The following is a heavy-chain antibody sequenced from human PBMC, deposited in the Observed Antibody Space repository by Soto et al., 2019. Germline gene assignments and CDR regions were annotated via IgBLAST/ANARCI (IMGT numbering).Heavy chain of an antibody. J-gene: IGHJ4*02. Sequence: SVKVSCKASGGTFSSYAISWVRQAPGQGLEWMGGIIPIFGTANYAQKFQGRVTITADESTSTAYMELSSLRSEDTAVYYCARPAPGRSSGWYPFDYWGQGTLVTVSS. V-gene: IGHV1-69*13. CDR3: ARPAPGRSSGWYPFDY. CDR1: GGTFSSYA. D-gene: IGHD6-19*01. CDR2: IIPIFGTA.